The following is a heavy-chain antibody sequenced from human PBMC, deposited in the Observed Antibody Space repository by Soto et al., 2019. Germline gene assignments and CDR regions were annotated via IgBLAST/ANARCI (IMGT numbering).Heavy chain of an antibody. CDR2: IYYSGST. J-gene: IGHJ5*02. V-gene: IGHV4-59*08. CDR1: GGSIRIYD. CDR3: ARHSGSYYRMYNWFDP. Sequence: SETLALTCTVSGGSIRIYDVGWIRQPPGKGLEWIGYIYYSGSTNYNPSLKSRVTISVDTSKNQFSLKLSSVTAADTAVYYCARHSGSYYRMYNWFDPWGQGTLVTVSS. D-gene: IGHD3-10*01.